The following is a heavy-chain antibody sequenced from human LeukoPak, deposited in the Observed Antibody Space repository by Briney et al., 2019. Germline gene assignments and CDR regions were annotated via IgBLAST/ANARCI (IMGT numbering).Heavy chain of an antibody. CDR2: IYYSGST. CDR1: GGSISSSSYY. Sequence: PSETLSLTCTVSGGSISSSSYYWGWIRQPPGKGLEWIGSIYYSGSTYYNPSLKSRVTISVDTSKNQFSLKLSSVTAADTAVYYCAKTLRYCSSTSCSPTWGQGTLVTVSS. CDR3: AKTLRYCSSTSCSPT. V-gene: IGHV4-39*01. D-gene: IGHD2-2*01. J-gene: IGHJ5*02.